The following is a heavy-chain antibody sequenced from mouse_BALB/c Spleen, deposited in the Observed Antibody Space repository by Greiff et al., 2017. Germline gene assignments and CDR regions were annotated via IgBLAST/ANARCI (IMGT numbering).Heavy chain of an antibody. D-gene: IGHD2-1*01. J-gene: IGHJ4*01. CDR1: GFTFSRFG. V-gene: IGHV5-17*02. CDR3: ARRDGNYVDAMDY. CDR2: ISSGSSTI. Sequence: EVQLVESGGGLVQPGGSRKLSCAASGFTFSRFGMHWVRQAPEKGLEWVAYISSGSSTIYYADTVKGRFTISRDNPKNTLFLQMTSLRSEDTAMYYCARRDGNYVDAMDYWGQGTSVTVSS.